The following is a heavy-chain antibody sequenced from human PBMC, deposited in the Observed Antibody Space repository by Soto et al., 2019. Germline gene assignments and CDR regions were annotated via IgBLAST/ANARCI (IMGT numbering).Heavy chain of an antibody. V-gene: IGHV4-30-2*01. CDR1: GGSISSGGYS. CDR2: IYHSGST. Sequence: SETLSLTCAVSGGSISSGGYSWSWIRQPPGKGLEGIGYIYHSGSTYYNPSLKSRVTISVDRSKNKFSLKLSSVTAADTAVECCARSYSSGWGPFDYWGQGTQVTVSS. J-gene: IGHJ4*02. D-gene: IGHD6-19*01. CDR3: ARSYSSGWGPFDY.